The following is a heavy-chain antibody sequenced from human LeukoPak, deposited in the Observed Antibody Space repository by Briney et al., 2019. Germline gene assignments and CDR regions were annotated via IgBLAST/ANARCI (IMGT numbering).Heavy chain of an antibody. Sequence: SETLSLTCAVYGGSFSGYYWSWIRQPPGKGLEWIGEINHSGSTNYNPSLKSRVTISVDTSKNQFSLKLISMTAADTAVYYCARVSAALDYWGQGTLVSVSS. V-gene: IGHV4-34*01. J-gene: IGHJ4*02. CDR1: GGSFSGYY. D-gene: IGHD6-13*01. CDR3: ARVSAALDY. CDR2: INHSGST.